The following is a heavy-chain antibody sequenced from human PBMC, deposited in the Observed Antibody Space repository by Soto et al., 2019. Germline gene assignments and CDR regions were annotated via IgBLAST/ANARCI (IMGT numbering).Heavy chain of an antibody. D-gene: IGHD1-26*01. J-gene: IGHJ4*02. V-gene: IGHV4-59*08. CDR3: ARRWGRTFDY. Sequence: QVQLQESGPGLVKPSETLSLTCTVSGGSISSYYWSWLRQPPGTGLELIGYIYYSGSTNYNPSLKSRVTISVDTSKNQFSLKLSSVTAADTAVYYCARRWGRTFDYGDQGTLVTVSS. CDR2: IYYSGST. CDR1: GGSISSYY.